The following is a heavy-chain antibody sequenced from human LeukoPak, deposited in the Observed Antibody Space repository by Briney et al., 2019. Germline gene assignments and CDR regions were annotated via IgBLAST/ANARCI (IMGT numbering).Heavy chain of an antibody. Sequence: GGSLRLSCAASGFSISSYWVHWVRQVPGKGLVWVSRISPDGSTTGYADSVKGRFTASRDNARNTLYLQINSLRAEDSAVYYCTRDRTTITLFELWGQGTLVTVSS. D-gene: IGHD4-11*01. J-gene: IGHJ4*02. CDR2: ISPDGSTT. CDR3: TRDRTTITLFEL. V-gene: IGHV3-74*01. CDR1: GFSISSYW.